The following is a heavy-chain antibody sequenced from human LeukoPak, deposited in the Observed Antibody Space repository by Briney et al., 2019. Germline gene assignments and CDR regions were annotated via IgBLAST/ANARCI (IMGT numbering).Heavy chain of an antibody. D-gene: IGHD3-10*01. CDR2: ISAYNGNT. J-gene: IGHJ5*02. Sequence: ASVKVSCKASGYTFTSYGISWVRQAPGQGLEWMGWISAYNGNTNYAQKLQGRVTMTTDTSTSTAYMELRSLRSDDTAVCYCARAKMVFNWFDPWGQGTLVTVSS. CDR3: ARAKMVFNWFDP. V-gene: IGHV1-18*01. CDR1: GYTFTSYG.